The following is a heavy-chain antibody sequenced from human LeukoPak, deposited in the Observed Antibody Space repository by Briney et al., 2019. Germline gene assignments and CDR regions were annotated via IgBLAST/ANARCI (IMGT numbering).Heavy chain of an antibody. CDR1: GGSISSYY. Sequence: SETLSLTCTVSGGSISSYYWSWIRQPPGKGLEWIGYIYYSGSTNYNPSLKSRVTISVDTSKNQFSLKLSSVTAADTAVYYCVRSRSPWELLLDYWGQGTLVTVSS. CDR3: VRSRSPWELLLDY. V-gene: IGHV4-59*01. J-gene: IGHJ4*02. CDR2: IYYSGST. D-gene: IGHD1-26*01.